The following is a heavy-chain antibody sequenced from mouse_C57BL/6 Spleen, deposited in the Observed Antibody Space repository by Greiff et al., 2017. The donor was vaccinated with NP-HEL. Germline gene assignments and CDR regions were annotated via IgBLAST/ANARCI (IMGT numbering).Heavy chain of an antibody. Sequence: QVQLKQSGAELVKPGASVKISCKASGYAFSSYWMNWVKQRPGKGLEWIGQIYPGDGDTNYNGKFKGKATLTADKSSSTAYMQLSSLTSEDSAVYFCARGDYYGSRGGYYAMDYWGQGTSVTVSS. J-gene: IGHJ4*01. CDR2: IYPGDGDT. CDR1: GYAFSSYW. D-gene: IGHD1-1*01. V-gene: IGHV1-80*01. CDR3: ARGDYYGSRGGYYAMDY.